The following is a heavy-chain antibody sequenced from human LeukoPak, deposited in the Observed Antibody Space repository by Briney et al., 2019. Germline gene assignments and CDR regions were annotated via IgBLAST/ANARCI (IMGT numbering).Heavy chain of an antibody. CDR2: INPNSGGT. CDR1: GYTFTGYY. D-gene: IGHD3-3*01. Sequence: ASVKVSCKASGYTFTGYYMHWGRQAPGQGLEWMGRINPNSGGTNYAQQSQGRVTMTRDKSISKAYMELSRLRADDTGVYDCARVHFLESDDWGQGTLVTVSS. J-gene: IGHJ4*02. CDR3: ARVHFLESDD. V-gene: IGHV1-2*05.